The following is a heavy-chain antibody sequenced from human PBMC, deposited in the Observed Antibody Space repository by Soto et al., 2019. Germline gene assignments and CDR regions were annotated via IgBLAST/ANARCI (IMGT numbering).Heavy chain of an antibody. CDR2: LWGSSHST. Sequence: EVQVLESGGGLIQPGGSLRLSCVASGFTFSNYAMTWVRQAPGKGLQWVSSLWGSSHSTNYADSVKGRFTMSRDNSKNTLYLQLNSLRAEDTATYYCARDPNGDYIGAFDIWGQGIVVTVSS. D-gene: IGHD4-17*01. V-gene: IGHV3-23*01. CDR1: GFTFSNYA. CDR3: ARDPNGDYIGAFDI. J-gene: IGHJ3*02.